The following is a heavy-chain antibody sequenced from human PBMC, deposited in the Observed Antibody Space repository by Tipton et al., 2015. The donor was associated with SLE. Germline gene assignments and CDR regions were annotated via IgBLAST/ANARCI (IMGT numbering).Heavy chain of an antibody. D-gene: IGHD5-12*01. Sequence: TLSLTCTVSGGSISSGSYYWSWIRQPAGKGLEWIGRIYTSGSTNYNPSLKSRVTISVDTSKNQFSLKLSSVTAADTAVYYCAKDIVATTDAFDIWGQGTMVTVSS. V-gene: IGHV4-61*02. CDR3: AKDIVATTDAFDI. CDR2: IYTSGST. CDR1: GGSISSGSYY. J-gene: IGHJ3*02.